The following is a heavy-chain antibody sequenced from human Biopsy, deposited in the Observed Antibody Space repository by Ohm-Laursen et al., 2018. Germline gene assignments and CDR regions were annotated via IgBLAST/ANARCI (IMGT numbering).Heavy chain of an antibody. V-gene: IGHV1-8*01. Sequence: ASVKVCCKASGYTFTSYEVNWVRQDTGQGLEWMGWMNPNSGNTGYAQKFQGRVTMTRNTSIGTAYMGLSSLRSEDTAVYYCARGRNPVWFGEDLDYWGQGTPVTVSS. CDR1: GYTFTSYE. CDR3: ARGRNPVWFGEDLDY. CDR2: MNPNSGNT. D-gene: IGHD3-10*01. J-gene: IGHJ4*02.